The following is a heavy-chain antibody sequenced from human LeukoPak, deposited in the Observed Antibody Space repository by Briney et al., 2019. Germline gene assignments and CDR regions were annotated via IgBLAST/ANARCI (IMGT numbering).Heavy chain of an antibody. D-gene: IGHD5-18*01. CDR3: AREVVDTAMGNFDY. CDR1: GFTFSSFG. J-gene: IGHJ4*02. V-gene: IGHV3-30*03. Sequence: GGSLRLSCAATGFTFSSFGMHWVRQAPGKGLEWVAGISYDGSSKYYVDSVKGRFTISRDNSRNTLYLQMNSLRAEDTAVYYCAREVVDTAMGNFDYWGQGTLVTVSS. CDR2: ISYDGSSK.